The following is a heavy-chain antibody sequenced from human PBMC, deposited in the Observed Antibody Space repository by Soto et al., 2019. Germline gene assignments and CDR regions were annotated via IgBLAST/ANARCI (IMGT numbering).Heavy chain of an antibody. D-gene: IGHD2-15*01. J-gene: IGHJ6*02. CDR2: IWYDGSNK. V-gene: IGHV3-33*01. CDR3: ARDDDILVVVAANGMDV. Sequence: QVQLVESGGGVVQPGRSLRLSCAASGFTFSSYGMHWVRQAPGKGLEWVAVIWYDGSNKYYADSVKGRFTISRDNSKNTLYLQMKSLKSEDTAVYYFARDDDILVVVAANGMDVWGQGTTVTVFS. CDR1: GFTFSSYG.